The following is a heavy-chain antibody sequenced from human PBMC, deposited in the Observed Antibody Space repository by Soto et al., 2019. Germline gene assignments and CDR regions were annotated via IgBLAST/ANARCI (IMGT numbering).Heavy chain of an antibody. CDR3: ARASMIGVPGFFDV. CDR1: GASIINNHYY. CDR2: IYYSGSN. V-gene: IGHV4-30-4*08. J-gene: IGHJ2*01. D-gene: IGHD3-22*01. Sequence: QVRLQESGPGLVKPSQPLSLTCTVSGASIINNHYYWNFIRQPPGKGLEWIGYIYYSGSNSYNPSLDSRLTISIDTSRNQFSLELSSVTAADTAVYFCARASMIGVPGFFDVWGRGTLFPVSS.